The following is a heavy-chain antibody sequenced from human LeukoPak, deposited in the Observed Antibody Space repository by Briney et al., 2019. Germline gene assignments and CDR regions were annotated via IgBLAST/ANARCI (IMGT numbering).Heavy chain of an antibody. CDR3: ASPDYDFWSGYDAFHI. J-gene: IGHJ3*02. CDR1: GFSLSDYW. Sequence: GGSLRLSCAASGFSLSDYWMSWVRQTPGKGLEWVANIKQDGSEKYYVDSVKGRFTISRDNAKNSLYLQMNSLRAEDTAVYYCASPDYDFWSGYDAFHIWGQGTMVTVSS. CDR2: IKQDGSEK. V-gene: IGHV3-7*03. D-gene: IGHD3-3*01.